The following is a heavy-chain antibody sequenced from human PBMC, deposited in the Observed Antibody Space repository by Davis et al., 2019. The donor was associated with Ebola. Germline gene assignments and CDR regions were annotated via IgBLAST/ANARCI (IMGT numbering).Heavy chain of an antibody. Sequence: GSLRLSCAVYGGSFSGYYWSWIRQPPGRGLEWIGEINHRGSTNYNPSLKSRVTISVDTSKNQFSLRLTSVTAADTAVYYCAREGGGWYHRLDYWGQGTLVTVSS. CDR2: INHRGST. CDR3: AREGGGWYHRLDY. V-gene: IGHV4-34*01. J-gene: IGHJ4*02. D-gene: IGHD6-19*01. CDR1: GGSFSGYY.